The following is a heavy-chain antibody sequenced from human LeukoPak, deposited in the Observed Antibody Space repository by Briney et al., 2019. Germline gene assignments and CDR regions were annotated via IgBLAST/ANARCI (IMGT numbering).Heavy chain of an antibody. V-gene: IGHV3-73*01. J-gene: IGHJ4*02. CDR1: GFTFSGSP. CDR2: IKSKTDNYAT. CDR3: TRFAMVDGSYYFDY. D-gene: IGHD3-10*01. Sequence: PGGSLRLSCAASGFTFSGSPMHWVRQASGKGLEWVGRIKSKTDNYATAYAASVKGRFTVSRDDSKNTASLQMNSLKTEDTAVYYCTRFAMVDGSYYFDYWGQGTLVTVSS.